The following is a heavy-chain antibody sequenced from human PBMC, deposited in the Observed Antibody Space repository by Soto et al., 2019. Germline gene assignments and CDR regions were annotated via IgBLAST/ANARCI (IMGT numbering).Heavy chain of an antibody. D-gene: IGHD2-2*01. CDR3: ARAEVPAAMSDY. CDR1: GFTFSSYA. Sequence: QVQLVESGGGVVQPGRSLRLSCAASGFTFSSYAMHWVRQAPGKGLEWVAVISYDGSNKYYADSVKGRFTISRDNSKNELYLQMNSLRAEDTAVYYCARAEVPAAMSDYWGQGTLVTVSS. J-gene: IGHJ4*02. V-gene: IGHV3-30-3*01. CDR2: ISYDGSNK.